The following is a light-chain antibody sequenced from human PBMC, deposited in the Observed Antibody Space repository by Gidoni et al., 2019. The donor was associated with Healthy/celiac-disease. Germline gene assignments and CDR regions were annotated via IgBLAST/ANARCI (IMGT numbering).Light chain of an antibody. J-gene: IGKJ4*01. Sequence: EIVLSQSPGTLSLSPGERATLSCSASQSVSSSYLAWYQQKPGQAPRLLIYGASSRATGIPDRFSGSRSGTDFSLTISRLEPEDFAVYYCQQYGSSPGTFGGGTKVEIK. V-gene: IGKV3-20*01. CDR1: QSVSSSY. CDR2: GAS. CDR3: QQYGSSPGT.